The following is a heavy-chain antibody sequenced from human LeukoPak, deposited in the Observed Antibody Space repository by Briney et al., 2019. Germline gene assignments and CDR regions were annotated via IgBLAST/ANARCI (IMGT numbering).Heavy chain of an antibody. D-gene: IGHD3-22*01. Sequence: ASVKVSCKASGYTFTSYGISWVRQAPGQGLEWMGWINPNSGGTNYAQKFQGRVTMTRDTSISTAYMELSRLRSDDTAVYYCARVVDDYYDSSGDYGDYWGQGTLVTVSS. CDR3: ARVVDDYYDSSGDYGDY. CDR2: INPNSGGT. V-gene: IGHV1-2*02. J-gene: IGHJ4*02. CDR1: GYTFTSYG.